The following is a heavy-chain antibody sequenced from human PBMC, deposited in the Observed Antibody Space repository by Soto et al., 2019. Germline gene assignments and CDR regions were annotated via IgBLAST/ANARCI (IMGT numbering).Heavy chain of an antibody. D-gene: IGHD5-12*01. J-gene: IGHJ4*02. V-gene: IGHV3-9*01. CDR2: ISWNSGSI. CDR3: ARLYLAATITSLDY. Sequence: PGGSLRLSCAASGFTFDDYAMHWVRQAPGKGLEWVSGISWNSGSIGYADSVKGRFTISRDNAKNSLYLQMNSLRAEDTALYYCARLYLAATITSLDYWGQGTLVTVSS. CDR1: GFTFDDYA.